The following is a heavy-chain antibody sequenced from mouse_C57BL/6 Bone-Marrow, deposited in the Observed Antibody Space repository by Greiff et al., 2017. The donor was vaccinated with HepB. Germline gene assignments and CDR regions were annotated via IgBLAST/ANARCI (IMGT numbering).Heavy chain of an antibody. CDR2: IDPENGDT. J-gene: IGHJ2*01. CDR3: TRVFTTVVAYYFDY. D-gene: IGHD1-1*01. Sequence: EVQLQESGAELVRPGASVKLSCTASGFNIKDDYMHWVKQRPEQGLEWIGWIDPENGDTEYASKFQGKATITADTSSNTAYLQLSSLTSEDTAVYYCTRVFTTVVAYYFDYWGQGTTLTVSS. CDR1: GFNIKDDY. V-gene: IGHV14-4*01.